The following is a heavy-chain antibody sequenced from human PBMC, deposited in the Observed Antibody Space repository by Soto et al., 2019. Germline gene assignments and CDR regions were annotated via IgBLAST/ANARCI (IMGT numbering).Heavy chain of an antibody. J-gene: IGHJ5*02. CDR3: AKDFEGYDFWSVSLRWFDP. CDR1: GFTFSSYA. V-gene: IGHV3-23*01. CDR2: ISGSGGST. D-gene: IGHD3-3*01. Sequence: EVQLLESGGGLVQPGGSLRLSCAASGFTFSSYAMSWVRQAPGKGLEWVSAISGSGGSTYYADSVKGRFTISRDNSKYTLYLQMNSLRAEDTAVYYCAKDFEGYDFWSVSLRWFDPWGQGTLVTVSS.